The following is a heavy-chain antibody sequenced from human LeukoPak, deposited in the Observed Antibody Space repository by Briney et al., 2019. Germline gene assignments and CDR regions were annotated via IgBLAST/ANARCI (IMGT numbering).Heavy chain of an antibody. D-gene: IGHD1-26*01. CDR2: IYYSGST. V-gene: IGHV4-59*01. J-gene: IGHJ5*02. CDR3: ARDLGGVTWFDP. Sequence: SETLSLTCTASGGSISSYYWSWIRQPPGKGLEWIGYIYYSGSTNYNPSLKSRVTISVDTSKNQFSLKLSSVTAADTAVYYCARDLGGVTWFDPWGQGTLVTVSS. CDR1: GGSISSYY.